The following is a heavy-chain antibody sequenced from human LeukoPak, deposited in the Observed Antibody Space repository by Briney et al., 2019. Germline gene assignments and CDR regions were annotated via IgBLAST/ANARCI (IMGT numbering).Heavy chain of an antibody. CDR2: INHSGST. J-gene: IGHJ3*02. CDR1: GGSFSGYY. CDR3: AGTLNCSGGSCYSGIAFDI. Sequence: SETLSLTCAVYGGSFSGYYWSWIRQPPGKGLEWIGEINHSGSTNYNPSLRSRVTISVDTSKNQFSLQLSSVTAADTAVYYCAGTLNCSGGSCYSGIAFDIWGQGTMVTVSS. D-gene: IGHD2-15*01. V-gene: IGHV4-34*01.